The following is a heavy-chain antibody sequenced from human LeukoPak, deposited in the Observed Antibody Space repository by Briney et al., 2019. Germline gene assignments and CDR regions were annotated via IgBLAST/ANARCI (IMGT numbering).Heavy chain of an antibody. V-gene: IGHV1-46*01. Sequence: ASMKVSCKASGYTFTSYYIHWVRQAPGQGLEWMGIINPSGGSTSYAQKFQGRVTMTRGTSTSTVYMELSSLRSEDTAVYYCAREREELDYWGQGTLVTVSS. J-gene: IGHJ4*02. D-gene: IGHD3-10*01. CDR1: GYTFTSYY. CDR3: AREREELDY. CDR2: INPSGGST.